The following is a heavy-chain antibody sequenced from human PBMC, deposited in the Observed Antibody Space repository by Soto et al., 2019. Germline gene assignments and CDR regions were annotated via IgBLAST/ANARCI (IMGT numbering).Heavy chain of an antibody. CDR1: GFTFDDYA. J-gene: IGHJ6*03. CDR3: AKSGTPRDYYYYMDV. D-gene: IGHD1-1*01. V-gene: IGHV3-9*01. Sequence: EVQLVESGGGLVQPGRSLRRSCAASGFTFDDYAMHWVRQAPGKGLEWVSGISWNSGSIGYADSVKGRFTISRDNAKNSLYLQMNSLRAEDTALYYCAKSGTPRDYYYYMDVWGKGSTVTVSS. CDR2: ISWNSGSI.